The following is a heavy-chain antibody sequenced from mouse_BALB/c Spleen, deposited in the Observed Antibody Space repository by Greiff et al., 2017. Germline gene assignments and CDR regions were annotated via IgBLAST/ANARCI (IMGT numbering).Heavy chain of an antibody. V-gene: IGHV2-6-5*01. CDR2: IWGGGST. D-gene: IGHD1-1*01. Sequence: VKLMESGPGLVAPSQSLSITCTVSGFSLTDYGVSWIRQPPGKGLEWLGVIWGGGSTYYNSALKSRLSISKDNSKSQVFLKMNSLQTDDTAMYYCAKTYYGSRDYAMDYWGQGTSVTVSS. J-gene: IGHJ4*01. CDR1: GFSLTDYG. CDR3: AKTYYGSRDYAMDY.